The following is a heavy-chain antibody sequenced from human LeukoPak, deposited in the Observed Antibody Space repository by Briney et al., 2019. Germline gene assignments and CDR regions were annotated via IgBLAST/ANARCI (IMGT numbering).Heavy chain of an antibody. CDR3: ARAYYSSGYYYLSYYYYYMDV. CDR2: INWNGGST. J-gene: IGHJ6*03. D-gene: IGHD3-22*01. Sequence: PGGSLRLSCAASGFTLDDYGMSWVRQAPGKGLEWVSGINWNGGSTGYVDSVKGRFTISRDNAKNSLYLQMNSLRAEDTAVYYCARAYYSSGYYYLSYYYYYMDVWGKGTTVTVSS. CDR1: GFTLDDYG. V-gene: IGHV3-20*04.